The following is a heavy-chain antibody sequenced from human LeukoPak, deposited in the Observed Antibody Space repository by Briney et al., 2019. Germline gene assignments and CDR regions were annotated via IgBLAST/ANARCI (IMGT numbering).Heavy chain of an antibody. J-gene: IGHJ5*02. CDR2: IYHSGST. D-gene: IGHD6-13*01. Sequence: SETLSLTCAVSGGSISSSNWWSWVRQPPGKGLEWIGEIYHSGSTNYNPSLKSRVTISVDKSKNQFSLKLSSVTAADTAVYYCASSSSWSDWFDPWGQGTLVTVSS. V-gene: IGHV4-4*02. CDR1: GGSISSSNW. CDR3: ASSSSWSDWFDP.